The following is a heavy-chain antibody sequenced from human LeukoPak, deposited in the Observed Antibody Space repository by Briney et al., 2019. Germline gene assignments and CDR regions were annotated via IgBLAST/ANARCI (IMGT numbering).Heavy chain of an antibody. CDR1: GGSISSYY. D-gene: IGHD3-22*01. CDR3: ACLTTADAFDI. V-gene: IGHV4-59*01. CDR2: IYDSGST. J-gene: IGHJ3*02. Sequence: PSETLSLTCTVSGGSISSYYWSWIRQPPGKGLEWIGYIYDSGSTNYNPSLKSRVTISVDTSKNQFSLKLSSVTAVDTAVYYCACLTTADAFDIWGQGTMVTVSS.